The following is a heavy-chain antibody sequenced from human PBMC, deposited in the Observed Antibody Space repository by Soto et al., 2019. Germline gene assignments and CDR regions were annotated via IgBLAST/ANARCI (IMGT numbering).Heavy chain of an antibody. CDR2: IYTSGST. J-gene: IGHJ3*02. D-gene: IGHD4-17*01. V-gene: IGHV4-4*07. CDR3: ARVGPHKHYGGNSGAFDI. CDR1: GGSISSYY. Sequence: PSETLSLTCTVSGGSISSYYWSWIRQPAGKGLEWIGRIYTSGSTNYNPSLKSRVTMSVDTSKNQFSLKLSSVTAADTAVYYCARVGPHKHYGGNSGAFDIWGQGTMVTVSS.